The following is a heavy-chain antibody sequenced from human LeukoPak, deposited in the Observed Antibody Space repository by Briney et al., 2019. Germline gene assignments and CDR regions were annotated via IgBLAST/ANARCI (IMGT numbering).Heavy chain of an antibody. Sequence: SETPSLTCTVSGGSISSYYWSWIRQPPGKGLEWIGYIYYSGSTNYNPSLKSRVTISVDTSKNQFSLKLSSVTAADTAVYYCARGEWELLHDYWGQGTLVTVSS. J-gene: IGHJ4*02. CDR1: GGSISSYY. CDR2: IYYSGST. V-gene: IGHV4-59*01. CDR3: ARGEWELLHDY. D-gene: IGHD1-26*01.